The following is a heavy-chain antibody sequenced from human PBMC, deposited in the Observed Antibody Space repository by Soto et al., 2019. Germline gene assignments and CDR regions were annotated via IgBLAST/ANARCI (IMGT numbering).Heavy chain of an antibody. V-gene: IGHV3-23*01. D-gene: IGHD6-25*01. CDR1: GFPFRSYA. Sequence: GGSLRLSCASSGFPFRSYAMTWFRQAAGKVLEWVSSVTTDGVRTHFADSVKGRFTISRDNSKSTLYLQMNSLRAEDTAVYYCEKSPRPMAAAKKYGMDAWGQGTTVTVSS. CDR2: VTTDGVRT. J-gene: IGHJ6*02. CDR3: EKSPRPMAAAKKYGMDA.